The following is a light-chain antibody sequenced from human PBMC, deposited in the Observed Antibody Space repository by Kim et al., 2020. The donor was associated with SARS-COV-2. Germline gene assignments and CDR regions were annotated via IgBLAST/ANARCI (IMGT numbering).Light chain of an antibody. CDR3: ASWDDRLNGMV. Sequence: ELTQPPSVSGPPGQWVTISCSGSSSNIGSNIVNWFQQLPGTAPQLLIYTNTKRPSGVPDRFSGSKSGTSASLAISGLQFEDEADYFCASWDDRLNGMVFGGGTKLTVL. CDR2: TNT. V-gene: IGLV1-44*01. J-gene: IGLJ3*02. CDR1: SSNIGSNI.